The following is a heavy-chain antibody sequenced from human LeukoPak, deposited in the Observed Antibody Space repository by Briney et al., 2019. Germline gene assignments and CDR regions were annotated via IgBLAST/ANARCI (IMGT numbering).Heavy chain of an antibody. CDR1: GNTFTTYA. J-gene: IGHJ3*02. V-gene: IGHV1-69*05. CDR3: ARDPERRDGYNYPIDAFDI. Sequence: GASVKVSCKATGNTFTTYAISWVRQAPGQGLEWMGRIIPIFGTANYAQKFQGRVTITTDESTSTAYMELSSLRSEDTAVYYCARDPERRDGYNYPIDAFDIWGQGTMVTVSS. D-gene: IGHD5-24*01. CDR2: IIPIFGTA.